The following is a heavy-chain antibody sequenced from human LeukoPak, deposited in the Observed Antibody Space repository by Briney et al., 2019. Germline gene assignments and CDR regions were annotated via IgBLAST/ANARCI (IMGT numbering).Heavy chain of an antibody. V-gene: IGHV4-30-4*08. CDR3: AKTTVTTSGILFDY. Sequence: SQTLSLTCTVSGGSISRGDYYWSWIRQPPGKGLEWIGYIYYSGSTYYNPSLKSRVTISVGTSKNQFSLKLSSVTAADTAVYYCAKTTVTTSGILFDYWGQGTLVTVSS. CDR1: GGSISRGDYY. D-gene: IGHD4-17*01. J-gene: IGHJ4*02. CDR2: IYYSGST.